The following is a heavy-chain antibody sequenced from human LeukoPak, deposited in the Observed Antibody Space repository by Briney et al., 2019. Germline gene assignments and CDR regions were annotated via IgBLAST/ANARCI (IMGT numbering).Heavy chain of an antibody. CDR3: ARTSYVWGSYRFDY. CDR2: ISYDGSNK. J-gene: IGHJ4*02. V-gene: IGHV3-30*03. D-gene: IGHD3-16*02. CDR1: GFTFSSYG. Sequence: GGSLRLSCAASGFTFSSYGMSWVRQAPGKGLEWVAVISYDGSNKYYADSVKGRFTISRDNSKNTLYLQMNSLRAEDTAVYYCARTSYVWGSYRFDYWGQGTLVTVSS.